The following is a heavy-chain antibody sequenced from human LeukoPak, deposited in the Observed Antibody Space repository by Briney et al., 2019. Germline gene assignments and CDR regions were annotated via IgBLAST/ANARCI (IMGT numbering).Heavy chain of an antibody. CDR1: GFPLSTSGMR. CDR3: ARVRCGGDCYPDY. CDR2: IDWDDDK. D-gene: IGHD2-21*02. Sequence: SGPTLVNPTQTLTLTCTFSGFPLSTSGMRVSWIHQPPGKALEWLARIDWDDDKFYSTSLKTRLTISKDTSKNQVVLTMTNMDPVDTATYYCARVRCGGDCYPDYWGQGTLVTVPS. V-gene: IGHV2-70*04. J-gene: IGHJ4*02.